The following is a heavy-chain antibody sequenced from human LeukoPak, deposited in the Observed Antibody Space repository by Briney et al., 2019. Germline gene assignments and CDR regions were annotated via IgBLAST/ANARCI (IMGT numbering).Heavy chain of an antibody. J-gene: IGHJ6*03. V-gene: IGHV4-39*01. D-gene: IGHD3-22*01. Sequence: SETLSHTCSVSGGSISSSSYYWGWIRQPPGKGLEWVGSIYYSGSTYYNPSLKSRVTISVDTSKNQFSLKLSSVTAADTAVYYCAVETYYYDSSGYYGHYYYYMDVWGKGTTVTVSS. CDR1: GGSISSSSYY. CDR2: IYYSGST. CDR3: AVETYYYDSSGYYGHYYYYMDV.